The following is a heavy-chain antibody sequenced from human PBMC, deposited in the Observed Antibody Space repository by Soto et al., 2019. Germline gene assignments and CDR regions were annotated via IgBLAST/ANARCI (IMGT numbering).Heavy chain of an antibody. D-gene: IGHD2-2*02. CDR2: ISAYNGNT. Sequence: QVQLVQSGAEVKKPGASVKVSCKASCYTFTSYGISWVRQAPGQGLEWMGWISAYNGNTNYAQKLQGRVTMTTDTSTSTAYMELRSLRSDDTAVYYCARAGGYCSSTSCYMNWFDPWGQGTLVTVSS. V-gene: IGHV1-18*04. CDR1: CYTFTSYG. J-gene: IGHJ5*02. CDR3: ARAGGYCSSTSCYMNWFDP.